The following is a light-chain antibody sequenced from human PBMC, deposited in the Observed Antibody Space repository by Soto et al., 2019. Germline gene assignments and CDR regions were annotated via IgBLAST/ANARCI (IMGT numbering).Light chain of an antibody. V-gene: IGKV1-8*01. CDR1: QGISSY. CDR2: AAS. CDR3: QQYYSYRCTT. J-gene: IGKJ2*01. Sequence: AIRMTQSPSSFSASTGDRATITCRASQGISSYLAWYQKKPGKAPKLLIYAASTLQSGAPSRFSVSGSGTEFTLTISCLQSEDFATYDCQQYYSYRCTTFGQGTKLEIK.